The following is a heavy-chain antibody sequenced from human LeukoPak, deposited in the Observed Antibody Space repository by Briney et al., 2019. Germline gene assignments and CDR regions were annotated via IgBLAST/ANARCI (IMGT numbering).Heavy chain of an antibody. V-gene: IGHV4-4*07. CDR3: ARDRWFDT. J-gene: IGHJ5*02. CDR1: GGSMRRYY. CDR2: IYSTGSS. Sequence: PSETLLLTCTVSGGSMRRYYWSWIRQAAGKAPEWIGRIYSTGSSDYNPSLQSRVTMSVDTSKNQFSLNVSTVTAADTAIYYCARDRWFDTWGQGTLVTVSS.